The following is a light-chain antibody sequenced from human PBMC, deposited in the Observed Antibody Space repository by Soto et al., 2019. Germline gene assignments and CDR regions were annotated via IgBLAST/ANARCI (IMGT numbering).Light chain of an antibody. CDR1: QSVSSSY. Sequence: EIVLTQSPGTLSLSPGERATLSCRASQSVSSSYLYLYQQKPGQPPRLLIYGASSRAIGIPDRFSGSGSGTDFTLTISRLEPEDFAVYYCQQYGSSPYTFGQGTKLEIK. V-gene: IGKV3-20*01. CDR3: QQYGSSPYT. CDR2: GAS. J-gene: IGKJ2*01.